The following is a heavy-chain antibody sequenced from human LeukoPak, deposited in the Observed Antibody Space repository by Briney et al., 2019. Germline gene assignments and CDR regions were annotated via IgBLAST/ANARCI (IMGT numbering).Heavy chain of an antibody. D-gene: IGHD3-3*01. J-gene: IGHJ5*02. V-gene: IGHV1-69*05. CDR3: ASPTYYDFWSGYHQFDN. CDR2: IIPIYGIT. Sequence: SVKVSCKASGGTFSSFAISWVRQAPGQGLEWVGRIIPIYGITNYAQKFQGRVTITTDESTSTAYMDLRSLRSEDTAVYFCASPTYYDFWSGYHQFDNWGQGTLVTVSS. CDR1: GGTFSSFA.